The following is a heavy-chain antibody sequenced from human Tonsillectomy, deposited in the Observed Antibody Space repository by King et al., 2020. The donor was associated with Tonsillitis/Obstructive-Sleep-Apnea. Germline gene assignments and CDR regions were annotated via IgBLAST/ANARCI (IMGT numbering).Heavy chain of an antibody. D-gene: IGHD2-15*01. V-gene: IGHV3-20*01. CDR1: GFTFDDYG. Sequence: VQLVESGGGVVRPGGSLRLSCAASGFTFDDYGMSWVRQAPGKGLEWVSGINWNGGSTGYADSVKGRFTISRDNAKNSLYLQMNSLRAEDTALYHCARGGYCSGGSCYSDYYYYMDVWGKGTTVTVSS. CDR2: INWNGGST. CDR3: ARGGYCSGGSCYSDYYYYMDV. J-gene: IGHJ6*03.